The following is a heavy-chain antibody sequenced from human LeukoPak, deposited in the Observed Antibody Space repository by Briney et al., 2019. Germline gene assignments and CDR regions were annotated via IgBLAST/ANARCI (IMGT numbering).Heavy chain of an antibody. V-gene: IGHV1-2*02. CDR2: INPNSGGT. J-gene: IGHJ4*02. CDR3: ARPAMGYSYGPQHPFDY. D-gene: IGHD5-18*01. Sequence: GASVKVSCKASGYTFTGYYMHWVRQAPGQGLEWMGWINPNSGGTNYAQKFQGRVTMTRDTSISTAYMELSRLRSDDTAVYYCARPAMGYSYGPQHPFDYWGQGTLVTVSS. CDR1: GYTFTGYY.